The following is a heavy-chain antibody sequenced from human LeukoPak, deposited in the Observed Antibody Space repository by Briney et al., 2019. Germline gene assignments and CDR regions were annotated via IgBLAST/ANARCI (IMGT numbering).Heavy chain of an antibody. Sequence: SETLSLTCAVSGVSFDDYYWAWVRQTPGKGLEWIGEINHSGYTNDSPSLKSRVTLSIDTSRKQFSLNLRSVTVADAGTYYCTRMTTGHDYWGQGTPVTVSS. CDR2: INHSGYT. J-gene: IGHJ4*02. V-gene: IGHV4-34*01. CDR3: TRMTTGHDY. D-gene: IGHD4-17*01. CDR1: GVSFDDYY.